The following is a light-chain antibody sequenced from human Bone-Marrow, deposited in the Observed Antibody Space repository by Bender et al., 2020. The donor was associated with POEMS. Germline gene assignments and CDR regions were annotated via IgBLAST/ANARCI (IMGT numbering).Light chain of an antibody. Sequence: QSVLTQPPLASGTPGQRVTISCSGSSSNIGSNFVYWYQHLPGTAPKLRIYRNNQRPSGVPDRFSGSKSGTSASLAISGLRSEDEADYYCATWDDSLSGWVFGGGTKLTVL. CDR1: SSNIGSNF. CDR2: RNN. V-gene: IGLV1-47*01. J-gene: IGLJ2*01. CDR3: ATWDDSLSGWV.